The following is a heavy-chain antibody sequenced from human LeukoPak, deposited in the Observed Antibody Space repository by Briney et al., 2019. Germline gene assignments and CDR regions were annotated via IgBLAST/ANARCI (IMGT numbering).Heavy chain of an antibody. CDR3: ARRGSGWYEGAFDI. CDR2: IYYSGST. Sequence: SETLSLTCTVSGGSISSSSYYWGWIRQPPGKGLGWIGSIYYSGSTNYNPSLKSRVTISVDTSKNQFSLKLSSVTAADTAVYYCARRGSGWYEGAFDIWGQGTMVTVSS. V-gene: IGHV4-39*07. J-gene: IGHJ3*02. D-gene: IGHD6-19*01. CDR1: GGSISSSSYY.